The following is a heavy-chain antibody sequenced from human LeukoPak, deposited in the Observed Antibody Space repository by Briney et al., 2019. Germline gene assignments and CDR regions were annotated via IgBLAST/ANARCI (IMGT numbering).Heavy chain of an antibody. CDR2: IYYTGGT. CDR3: AASYPMVRGASTLNYCGMDV. V-gene: IGHV4-39*01. CDR1: GGSITSSSYY. D-gene: IGHD3-10*01. Sequence: KTSETLSLTCSVPGGSITSSSYYWGWIRQSPEKGLEWIGSIYYTGGTHYSPSLKSRVTISVDTSKNQFSLKLSSVTAADTAVYYCAASYPMVRGASTLNYCGMDVWGQGTTVTVSS. J-gene: IGHJ6*02.